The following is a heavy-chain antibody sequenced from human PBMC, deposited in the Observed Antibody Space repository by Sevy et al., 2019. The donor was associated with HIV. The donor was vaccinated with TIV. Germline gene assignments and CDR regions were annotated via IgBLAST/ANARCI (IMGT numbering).Heavy chain of an antibody. J-gene: IGHJ6*02. V-gene: IGHV3-30-3*01. Sequence: GGSLRLSCAASGFAFSNYYAMHWVRQAHGKGLEWVALISYDGSDTYYADSVKGRFTVSRDNFKNTLFLQMNSLTTEDTAVYYCARPRANYVDHYFFYAMDVWGQGTTVTVSS. D-gene: IGHD4-17*01. CDR1: GFAFSNYYA. CDR2: ISYDGSDT. CDR3: ARPRANYVDHYFFYAMDV.